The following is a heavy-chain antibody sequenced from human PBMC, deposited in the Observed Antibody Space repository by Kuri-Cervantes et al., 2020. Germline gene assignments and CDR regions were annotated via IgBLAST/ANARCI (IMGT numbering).Heavy chain of an antibody. V-gene: IGHV4-4*07. D-gene: IGHD7-27*01. CDR2: IYTSGST. CDR1: GGSISSYY. CDR3: ARGRLGTYYYYYGMDV. Sequence: SETLSLTCTVSGGSISSYYWSWIRQPTGKGLEWIGRIYTSGSTSYNPSLKSRVTMSVDTSKNQFSLKLSSVTAADTAVYYCARGRLGTYYYYYGMDVWGQGTTVTVSS. J-gene: IGHJ6*02.